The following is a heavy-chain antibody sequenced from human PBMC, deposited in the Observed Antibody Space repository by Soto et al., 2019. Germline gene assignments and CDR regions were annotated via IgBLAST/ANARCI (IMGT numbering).Heavy chain of an antibody. V-gene: IGHV1-69*01. J-gene: IGHJ4*02. D-gene: IGHD4-17*01. CDR1: GGTFSSYA. Sequence: QVQLVQSGAEVKKPGSSVKVSCKASGGTFSSYAISWVRQAPGQGLEWMGGIIPIFGTANYAQKFQGRVTITADESPRRAYMELSSLRSEDTAVYYCARDLSGYGDFPPYCFYYWGQGTLVTLSS. CDR2: IIPIFGTA. CDR3: ARDLSGYGDFPPYCFYY.